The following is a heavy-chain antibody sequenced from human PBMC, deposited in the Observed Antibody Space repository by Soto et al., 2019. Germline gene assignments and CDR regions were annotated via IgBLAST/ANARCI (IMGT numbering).Heavy chain of an antibody. J-gene: IGHJ4*02. CDR1: GSSTSSGSYY. D-gene: IGHD2-15*01. Sequence: PSETLSLTCTVSGSSTSSGSYYWSWIRQHPGKGLEWIGYIYHSGSTYYNPSLKSRATISLDTSKNQFSLKPSSVTAADTAVYYCARDYMAVVDWGQGTLVTVS. CDR2: IYHSGST. V-gene: IGHV4-31*03. CDR3: ARDYMAVVD.